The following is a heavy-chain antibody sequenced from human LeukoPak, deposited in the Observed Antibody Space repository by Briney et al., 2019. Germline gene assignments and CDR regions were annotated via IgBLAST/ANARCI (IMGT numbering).Heavy chain of an antibody. J-gene: IGHJ4*02. Sequence: ASVKVSCKASGYTFTSYGISWVRQAPGQGLEWMGWISAYNGNTNYAQKLQGRVTMTTDTSTSTAYMELRSLRSDDTAVYYCARDGDYCSSTGCYVDYWGQGTLVTVSS. CDR1: GYTFTSYG. CDR3: ARDGDYCSSTGCYVDY. V-gene: IGHV1-18*01. D-gene: IGHD2-2*01. CDR2: ISAYNGNT.